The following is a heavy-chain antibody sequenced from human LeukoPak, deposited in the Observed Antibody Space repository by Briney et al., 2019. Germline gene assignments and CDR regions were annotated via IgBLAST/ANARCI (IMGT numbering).Heavy chain of an antibody. CDR3: ARVGPRRPVRWFDP. CDR2: MNPNSGNT. V-gene: IGHV1-8*01. Sequence: EASVKVSCKASGYTFTSYDINWVRQATGQGLEWMGWMNPNSGNTGYAQKFQGRVTMTRNTSISTAYMELSSLRSEDTAVYYCARVGPRRPVRWFDPWGQGTLVTVSS. D-gene: IGHD3-10*01. J-gene: IGHJ5*02. CDR1: GYTFTSYD.